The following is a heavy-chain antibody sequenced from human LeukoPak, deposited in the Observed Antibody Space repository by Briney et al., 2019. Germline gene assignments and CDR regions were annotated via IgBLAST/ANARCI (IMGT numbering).Heavy chain of an antibody. J-gene: IGHJ4*02. D-gene: IGHD2-21*01. V-gene: IGHV3-23*01. Sequence: GGPLRLSCTASGFTFNNYAMAWVRQAPGKGLEWVSTINTGGGAYYAASVKGRFTISRDNSRNTLYLQMNSLRAEDTAVYYCAKDQHEYYFDYWGQGTLVTVSS. CDR3: AKDQHEYYFDY. CDR1: GFTFNNYA. CDR2: INTGGGA.